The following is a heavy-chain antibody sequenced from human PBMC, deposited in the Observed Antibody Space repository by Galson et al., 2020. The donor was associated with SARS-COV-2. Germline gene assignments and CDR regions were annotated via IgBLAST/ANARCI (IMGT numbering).Heavy chain of an antibody. CDR2: IKSKTDGGTT. D-gene: IGHD2-2*01. J-gene: IGHJ6*02. V-gene: IGHV3-15*01. CDR3: TTDTKGGDIVVVPAASYYYYYGMDV. Sequence: GGSLRLSCAASGFTFSNAWMSWVRQAPGKGLEWVGRIKSKTDGGTTDYAAPVKGRFTIPRDDQKTTLYLQMNSLKTEDTAVYYCTTDTKGGDIVVVPAASYYYYYGMDVWGQGTTVTVSS. CDR1: GFTFSNAW.